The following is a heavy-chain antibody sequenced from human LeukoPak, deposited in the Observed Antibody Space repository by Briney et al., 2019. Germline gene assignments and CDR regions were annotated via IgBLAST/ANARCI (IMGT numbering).Heavy chain of an antibody. CDR2: ISGSGDST. CDR1: GFTFSSYA. J-gene: IGHJ3*02. Sequence: TGGSLRLSCAASGFTFSSYAMSWVRQAPGKGLEWVSAISGSGDSTYYADSVKGRFTISRDNSKNTLYLQMNSLRAEDTAVYYCANRRDGYNSAFDIWGQGTMVTVSS. V-gene: IGHV3-23*01. CDR3: ANRRDGYNSAFDI. D-gene: IGHD5-12*01.